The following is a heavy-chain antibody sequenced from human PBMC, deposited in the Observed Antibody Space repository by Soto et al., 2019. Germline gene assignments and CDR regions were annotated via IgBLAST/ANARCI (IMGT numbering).Heavy chain of an antibody. Sequence: QVQLVESGGGLVKPGGSLRLSWAPSGFTFSDYYMSWIRQAPGKGLEGVSYISSSGSTIYYADSVKGRFTISRDNAKNSLDLQMNSLRAEDTAVYYCASGYSSGWYPYWGQGTLVTVSS. CDR3: ASGYSSGWYPY. J-gene: IGHJ4*02. CDR1: GFTFSDYY. D-gene: IGHD6-19*01. V-gene: IGHV3-11*01. CDR2: ISSSGSTI.